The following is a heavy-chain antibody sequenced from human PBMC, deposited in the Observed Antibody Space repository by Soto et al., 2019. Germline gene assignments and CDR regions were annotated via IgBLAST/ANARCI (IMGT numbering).Heavy chain of an antibody. Sequence: QLQLQESGPGLVKPSETLSLTCTVSGGSISSSSYYWGWIRQPPGKGLEWIGSIYYSGSTYYNPSLKSRVTISVDTSKNQFSLKLSSVTAAATAVYYCARRLDTAMDSFDPWGQGTLVTVSS. D-gene: IGHD5-18*01. CDR2: IYYSGST. CDR3: ARRLDTAMDSFDP. V-gene: IGHV4-39*01. J-gene: IGHJ5*02. CDR1: GGSISSSSYY.